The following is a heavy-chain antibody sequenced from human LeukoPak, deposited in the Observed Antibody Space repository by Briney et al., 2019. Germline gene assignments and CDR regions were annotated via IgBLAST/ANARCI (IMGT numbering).Heavy chain of an antibody. J-gene: IGHJ3*02. CDR1: GYSVSSDSY. D-gene: IGHD4-17*01. Sequence: SETLSLTCTVSGYSVSSDSYWGWVRQPPGKGLEWIGTIYHTGSTFYNPSLKSRVTLSVHTSKNQFSLRLISVTAADTAVYYCARAMLTVTIGDAFDIWGQGTMVTVSS. V-gene: IGHV4-38-2*02. CDR3: ARAMLTVTIGDAFDI. CDR2: IYHTGST.